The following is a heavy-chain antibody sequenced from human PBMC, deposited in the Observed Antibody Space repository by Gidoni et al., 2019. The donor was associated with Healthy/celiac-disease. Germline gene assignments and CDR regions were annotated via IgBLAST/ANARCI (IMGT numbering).Heavy chain of an antibody. CDR3: AKDPWLQLWLGATYFDY. V-gene: IGHV3-9*01. J-gene: IGHJ4*02. D-gene: IGHD5-18*01. CDR2: ISWNRGSI. CDR1: GFTFDDYA. Sequence: EVQLVESGGGVVQPGRSLRLSCAASGFTFDDYAMHWVRQAPGKGLGWVSCISWNRGSIGYADSVKGRFTISRDNAKNSLYLQMNSLRAEYTALYYCAKDPWLQLWLGATYFDYWGQGTLVTVSS.